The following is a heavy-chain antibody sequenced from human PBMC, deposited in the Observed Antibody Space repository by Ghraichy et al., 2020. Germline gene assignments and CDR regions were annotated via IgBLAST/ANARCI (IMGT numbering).Heavy chain of an antibody. J-gene: IGHJ4*02. V-gene: IGHV3-23*01. CDR2: ITGSGGST. CDR1: GFTFSNYA. D-gene: IGHD1-26*01. CDR3: AKEGIVGVISS. Sequence: GGSLRLSCAASGFTFSNYAMSWVRQAPGKGLEWVSVITGSGGSTYADSVKGRFTISRDNSKNTLYLQMNSLRVEDMAVYYCAKEGIVGVISSWGQGTLVTVSS.